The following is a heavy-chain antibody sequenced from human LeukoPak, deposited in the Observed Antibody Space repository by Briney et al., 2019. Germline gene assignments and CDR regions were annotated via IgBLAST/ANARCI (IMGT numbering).Heavy chain of an antibody. CDR2: ISHDGSNK. D-gene: IGHD6-13*01. J-gene: IGHJ4*02. CDR3: ATGTSSFVY. Sequence: GGSLRLSCAAYGLTFSSYGMHWVRQAPGKGLEWVAVISHDGSNKYYADSVKGRFTISRDNSKNTLYLQMNSLRAEDTAVYYCATGTSSFVYWGQGTLVTVSS. V-gene: IGHV3-30*03. CDR1: GLTFSSYG.